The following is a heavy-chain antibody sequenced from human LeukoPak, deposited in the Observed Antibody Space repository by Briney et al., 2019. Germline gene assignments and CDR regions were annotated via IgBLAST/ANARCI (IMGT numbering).Heavy chain of an antibody. CDR3: ARDRETQLLLSFDY. D-gene: IGHD2-2*01. J-gene: IGHJ4*02. V-gene: IGHV3-7*01. CDR2: IKQDGSEK. CDR1: GFTFSSYW. Sequence: GESLRLSCAASGFTFSSYWMSWVRQAPGKGLEWVANIKQDGSEKYYVDSVKGRFTISRDNAKNSLYLQMNSLRAEDTAVYYCARDRETQLLLSFDYWGQGTLVTVSS.